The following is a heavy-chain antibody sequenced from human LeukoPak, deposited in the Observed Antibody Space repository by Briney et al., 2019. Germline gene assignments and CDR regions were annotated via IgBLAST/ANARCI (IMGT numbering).Heavy chain of an antibody. Sequence: KPSETLSLTCTVSGGSISSGGYYWSWIRQPPGKGLEWIGYIYHSGSTYYNPSLKSRVTISVDRSKNQFSLKLSSVTAADTAVYYCASWGYSSSSRAFDIWGQGTMVTVSS. J-gene: IGHJ3*02. V-gene: IGHV4-30-2*01. CDR2: IYHSGST. CDR1: GGSISSGGYY. D-gene: IGHD6-6*01. CDR3: ASWGYSSSSRAFDI.